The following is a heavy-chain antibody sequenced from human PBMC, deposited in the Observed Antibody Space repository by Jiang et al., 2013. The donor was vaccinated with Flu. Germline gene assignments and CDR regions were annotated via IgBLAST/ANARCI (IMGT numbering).Heavy chain of an antibody. Sequence: GAEVKKPGSSVKVSCKASGGTFSSYAISWVRQAPGQGLEWMGGIIPIFGTANYAQKFQGRVTITADESTSTAYMELSSLRSEDTAVYYCARTILEWLFEDPTRYEYGPFFDPWGQGTLGHRLL. CDR3: ARTILEWLFEDPTRYEYGPFFDP. D-gene: IGHD3-3*01. J-gene: IGHJ5*02. V-gene: IGHV1-69*01. CDR1: GGTFSSYA. CDR2: IIPIFGTA.